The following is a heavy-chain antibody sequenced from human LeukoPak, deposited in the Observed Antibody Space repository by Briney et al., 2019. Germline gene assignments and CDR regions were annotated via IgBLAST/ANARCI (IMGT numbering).Heavy chain of an antibody. Sequence: PGGSLRLSCAASGFTFSSYAMHWVRQAPGKGLEWVAVISYDGSNKYYADSVKGRFTISRDNSKNTLYLQMNSLRAEDTAVYYCARDHVVVPAATYYYGMDVWGQGTTVTVSS. CDR1: GFTFSSYA. V-gene: IGHV3-30*04. D-gene: IGHD2-2*01. J-gene: IGHJ6*02. CDR2: ISYDGSNK. CDR3: ARDHVVVPAATYYYGMDV.